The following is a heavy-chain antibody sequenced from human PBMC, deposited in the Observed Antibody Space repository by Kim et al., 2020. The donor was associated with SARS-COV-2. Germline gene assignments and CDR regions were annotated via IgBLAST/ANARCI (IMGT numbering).Heavy chain of an antibody. V-gene: IGHV1-2*02. CDR3: AREHRGYFDWLPVQPRDTHPNWFDP. CDR1: GYTFTGYY. J-gene: IGHJ5*02. Sequence: ASVKVSCKASGYTFTGYYMHWVRQAPGQGLEWMGWINPNSGGTNYAQKFQGRVTMTRDTSISTAYMELSRLRSDDTAVYYCAREHRGYFDWLPVQPRDTHPNWFDPWGQGTLVTVSS. CDR2: INPNSGGT. D-gene: IGHD3-9*01.